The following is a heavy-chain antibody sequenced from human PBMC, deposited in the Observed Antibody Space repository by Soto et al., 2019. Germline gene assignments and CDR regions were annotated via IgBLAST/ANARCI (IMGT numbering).Heavy chain of an antibody. CDR2: TSYDGRDK. V-gene: IGHV3-30*19. Sequence: QVQLVDSGGGVVQPGTSLRVSCVGSGFTFRSYVIHWVRQAPGKGLEWVALTSYDGRDKYYDDSVRGRFTISRDHSRNNVDLYMDSMKRDDTVLYCCAGRGTTGGLDIWGQGTLVPVSS. D-gene: IGHD2-15*01. CDR1: GFTFRSYV. CDR3: AGRGTTGGLDI. J-gene: IGHJ1*01.